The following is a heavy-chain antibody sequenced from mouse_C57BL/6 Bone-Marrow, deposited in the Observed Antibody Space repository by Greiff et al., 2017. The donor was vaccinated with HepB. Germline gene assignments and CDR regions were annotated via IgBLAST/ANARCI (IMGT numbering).Heavy chain of an antibody. CDR2: IDPSDSYT. Sequence: QVQLQQPGAELVMPGASVKLSCKASGYTFTSYWMHWVKQRPGQGLEWIGEIDPSDSYTNYNQKFKGKSTLTVDKSSSTAYMQLSSLTSEDSAVYYCARDRSYLYFDVWGTGTTVTVSS. J-gene: IGHJ1*03. V-gene: IGHV1-69*01. CDR3: ARDRSYLYFDV. CDR1: GYTFTSYW.